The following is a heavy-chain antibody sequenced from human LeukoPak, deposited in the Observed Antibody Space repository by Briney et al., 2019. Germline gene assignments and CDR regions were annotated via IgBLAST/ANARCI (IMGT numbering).Heavy chain of an antibody. Sequence: PAETLSLTCAVYGGSFSGYYWSWIRQPPGKGLEGIGEINHSGSTNYNPSLKSRVTISVATSKNQFSLKLSSVTAADTAVYYCAFRSAYYDSSGYQTNDYWGQGTLVTVSS. D-gene: IGHD3-22*01. V-gene: IGHV4-34*01. CDR2: INHSGST. CDR3: AFRSAYYDSSGYQTNDY. CDR1: GGSFSGYY. J-gene: IGHJ4*02.